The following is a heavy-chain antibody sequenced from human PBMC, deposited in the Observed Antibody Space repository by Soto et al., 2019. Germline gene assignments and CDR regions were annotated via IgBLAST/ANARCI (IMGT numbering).Heavy chain of an antibody. Sequence: ASVKVSCKASGYTFTSYYMHWVRQAPGQGLEWMGIINPDGGSTRYAPNFQVVLTMTNMDPVDTATYYCARARYSSSCYTGFDYWGQGTLVTVSS. CDR2: INPDGGST. CDR3: DY. CDR1: GYTFTSYY. J-gene: IGHJ4*02. D-gene: IGHD6-13*01. V-gene: IGHV1-46*01.